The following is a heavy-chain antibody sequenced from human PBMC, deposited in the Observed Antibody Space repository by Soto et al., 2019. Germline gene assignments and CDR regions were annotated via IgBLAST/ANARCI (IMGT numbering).Heavy chain of an antibody. CDR2: TYYSGST. CDR1: VGSISSDDYY. CDR3: ARDNMVRGLFDY. D-gene: IGHD3-10*01. V-gene: IGHV4-30-4*01. J-gene: IGHJ4*02. Sequence: SETLSLTCTVSVGSISSDDYYWSWIRQPPGKGLEWIGYTYYSGSTDYNPSLKSRVTILVDTSKSQYSLKLSAVTAVDTAVYFCARDNMVRGLFDYWGQGTLVTVSS.